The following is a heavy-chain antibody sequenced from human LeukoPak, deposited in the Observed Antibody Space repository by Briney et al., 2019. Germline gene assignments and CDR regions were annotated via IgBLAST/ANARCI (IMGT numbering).Heavy chain of an antibody. CDR1: SGSFSGYY. CDR2: INHSGFT. Sequence: SETLSLTCAIYSGSFSGYYWNWIRQPPGKGLEWIGEINHSGFTNYNPSLKSRVTISVDTSKNQFSLKLSSVTAADTAVYYCARPIVGATRGFDPCGQGTLVTVSS. CDR3: ARPIVGATRGFDP. V-gene: IGHV4-34*01. J-gene: IGHJ5*02. D-gene: IGHD1-26*01.